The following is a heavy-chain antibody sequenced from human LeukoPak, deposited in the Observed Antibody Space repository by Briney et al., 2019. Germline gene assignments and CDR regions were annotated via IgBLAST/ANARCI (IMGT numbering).Heavy chain of an antibody. J-gene: IGHJ4*02. CDR2: AYSSRHT. CDR1: GGSISDNY. CDR3: ARHPFATPFDY. Sequence: PSETLSLTCTVSGGSISDNYWSWIRQPPGKGLEWIGYAYSSRHTNYNSSLKSRVTMSLDTSKSQFSLRLSSVTAADTAVYFCARHPFATPFDYWGPGTLVTVSS. V-gene: IGHV4-59*08. D-gene: IGHD2-15*01.